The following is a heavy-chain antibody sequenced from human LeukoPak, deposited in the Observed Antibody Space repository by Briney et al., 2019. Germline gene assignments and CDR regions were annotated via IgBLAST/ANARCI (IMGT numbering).Heavy chain of an antibody. CDR2: INHSGST. J-gene: IGHJ5*02. CDR1: GGSFSGYY. D-gene: IGHD4-17*01. V-gene: IGHV4-34*01. Sequence: SETLSLTCAVYGGSFSGYYWSWIRQPPGKGLEWIGEINHSGSTNYNPSLKSRVTISVDTSKNQFSLKLSSVTAADTAVYSCARGLTTVTTFNWFDPWGQGTLVAVSS. CDR3: ARGLTTVTTFNWFDP.